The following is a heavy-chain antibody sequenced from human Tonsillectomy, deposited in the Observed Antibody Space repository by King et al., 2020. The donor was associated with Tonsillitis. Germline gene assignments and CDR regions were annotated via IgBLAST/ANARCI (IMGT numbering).Heavy chain of an antibody. Sequence: QLVQSGAEVKKPGASVKVSCPASGYTFTIYGISWVRQAPGQGLEWMGWISGYSGDTKYAQKLQDRVTMTTDTSTSTAYMELRSLRSDDTAVYYCARDYYDSIHYFDYWGQGTLVTVSS. CDR3: ARDYYDSIHYFDY. CDR1: GYTFTIYG. J-gene: IGHJ4*02. D-gene: IGHD3-22*01. CDR2: ISGYSGDT. V-gene: IGHV1-18*01.